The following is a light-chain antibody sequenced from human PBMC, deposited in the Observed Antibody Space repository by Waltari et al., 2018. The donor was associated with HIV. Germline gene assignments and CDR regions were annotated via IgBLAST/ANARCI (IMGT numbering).Light chain of an antibody. CDR1: ALPKQY. J-gene: IGLJ3*02. Sequence: SYELTQPPSVSVSPGQTARITCSGDALPKQYAYWYHQKSGQAPVLVIYKDSERPSGIPERFSGSSSGTTVTLTISVVQPEDEADYYCQSADRSGSWVFGGGTKLTVL. CDR3: QSADRSGSWV. CDR2: KDS. V-gene: IGLV3-25*03.